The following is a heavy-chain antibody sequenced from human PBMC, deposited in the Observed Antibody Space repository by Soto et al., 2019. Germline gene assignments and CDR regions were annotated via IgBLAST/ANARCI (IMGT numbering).Heavy chain of an antibody. J-gene: IGHJ3*02. Sequence: ASVKVSCKASGGTFTSYYMHWVRQAPGQGLEWMGIINPSGGSTSYAQKFQGRVTMTRDTSTSTVYMELSSLRSEDTAVYYCARSLTGHHDAFDIWGQGTMVTVSS. V-gene: IGHV1-46*03. CDR3: ARSLTGHHDAFDI. CDR1: GGTFTSYY. CDR2: INPSGGST.